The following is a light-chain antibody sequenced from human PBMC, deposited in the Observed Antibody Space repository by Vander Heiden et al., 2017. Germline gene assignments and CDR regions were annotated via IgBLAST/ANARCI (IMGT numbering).Light chain of an antibody. J-gene: IGKJ1*01. CDR2: GAS. V-gene: IGKV3-20*01. CDR3: QQDVSSRWT. Sequence: EIVLTQSPGTLSLSPGERATLSCRASQTVSSSYLAWYQQKRGQAPRLLIYGASNRATGIPDRFSGSGSGTDFTLTISRLEPEDFAVYYCQQDVSSRWTFGQGTKVEIK. CDR1: QTVSSSY.